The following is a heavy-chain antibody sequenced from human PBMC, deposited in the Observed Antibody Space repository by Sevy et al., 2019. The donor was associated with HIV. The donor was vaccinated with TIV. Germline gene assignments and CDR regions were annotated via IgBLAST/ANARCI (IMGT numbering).Heavy chain of an antibody. Sequence: GGSLRLSCAASGFTFSSYGMHWVRQAPGNGLEWVAVISYDGSNKYYADSVKGRFTISRDNSKNTLYLQMNSLRAEDTAVYYCAKPYGDYLNWYFDLWGRGTLVTVSS. CDR2: ISYDGSNK. CDR3: AKPYGDYLNWYFDL. J-gene: IGHJ2*01. CDR1: GFTFSSYG. V-gene: IGHV3-30*18. D-gene: IGHD4-17*01.